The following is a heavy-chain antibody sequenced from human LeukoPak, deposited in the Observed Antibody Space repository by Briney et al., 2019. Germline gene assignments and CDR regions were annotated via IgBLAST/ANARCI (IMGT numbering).Heavy chain of an antibody. Sequence: GGSLRLSCAASGFTFSSYAMHWVRQAPGKGLEWVSAISGSGGSTYYADSVKGRFTISRDNSKNTLYLQMNSLRAEDTAVYYCAKDREYYDSSGRTYFDYWGQGTLVTVSS. D-gene: IGHD3-22*01. CDR1: GFTFSSYA. CDR3: AKDREYYDSSGRTYFDY. CDR2: ISGSGGST. V-gene: IGHV3-23*01. J-gene: IGHJ4*02.